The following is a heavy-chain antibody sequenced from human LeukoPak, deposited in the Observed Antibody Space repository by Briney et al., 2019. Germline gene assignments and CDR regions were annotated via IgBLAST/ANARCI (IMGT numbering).Heavy chain of an antibody. CDR1: GFTFNDYA. J-gene: IGHJ4*02. V-gene: IGHV3-9*01. D-gene: IGHD6-13*01. Sequence: GGSLRLSCAVSGFTFNDYAMHWVRQAPGKGLEWVSGITWNSGGIGYADSVKGRFTISRDNAKNSLYLQMNSLRAEDTALYYCAKGRSPSDSRGGYFDYWGQGTLVTVSS. CDR3: AKGRSPSDSRGGYFDY. CDR2: ITWNSGGI.